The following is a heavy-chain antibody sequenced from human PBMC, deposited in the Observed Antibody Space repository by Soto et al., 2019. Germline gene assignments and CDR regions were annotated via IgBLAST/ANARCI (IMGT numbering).Heavy chain of an antibody. CDR3: ARDLSDYYDSSGYSPNWFDP. CDR2: IWYDGSNK. J-gene: IGHJ5*02. CDR1: GFTFSSYG. Sequence: GGSLRLSCAASGFTFSSYGMHWVRQAPGKGLEWVAVIWYDGSNKYYADSVKGRFTISRDNSKNTLYLQMNSLRAEDTAVYYCARDLSDYYDSSGYSPNWFDPWGQGTLVTVSS. D-gene: IGHD3-22*01. V-gene: IGHV3-33*01.